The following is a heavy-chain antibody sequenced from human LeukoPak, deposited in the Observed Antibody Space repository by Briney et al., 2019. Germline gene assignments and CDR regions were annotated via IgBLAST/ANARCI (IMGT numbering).Heavy chain of an antibody. D-gene: IGHD2-2*01. CDR1: GFTFSSYA. V-gene: IGHV3-23*01. CDR2: ISGTGRST. J-gene: IGHJ5*02. Sequence: GSLRLSCAASGFTFSSYAMSWVRQAPGKGLEWVSGISGTGRSTYYADSVKGRFTISRDSSKNTLYLQMSSLRAEDTAVYYCAKDANIVVVPVAQTPDWFDPWGQGTPVTVSS. CDR3: AKDANIVVVPVAQTPDWFDP.